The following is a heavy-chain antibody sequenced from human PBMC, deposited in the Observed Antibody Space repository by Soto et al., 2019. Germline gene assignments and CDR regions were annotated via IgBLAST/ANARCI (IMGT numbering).Heavy chain of an antibody. CDR3: VKSRAGNNFDFFA. D-gene: IGHD1-1*01. V-gene: IGHV3-64D*06. J-gene: IGHJ5*02. CDR2: IRGNGDPP. Sequence: GGSLSLSCSASGFTFSSYAMHWVRQAPGKGLEYVSGIRGNGDPPFYADSVKGRFTISRDNSKNTLYLQMSSLSADDTAVYYCVKSRAGNNFDFFAWGQGALVTVSS. CDR1: GFTFSSYA.